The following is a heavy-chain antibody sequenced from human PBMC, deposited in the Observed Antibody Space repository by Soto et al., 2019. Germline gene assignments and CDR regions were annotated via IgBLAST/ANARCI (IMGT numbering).Heavy chain of an antibody. Sequence: SEPLSLTCTVSGGSISSYYWGWIRQPPGRGLEWIGNIYYSGSTYYTPALKSRVTLSVDTSKYQFSLNLNSVTAADTAVYYCARGGIPPSGYGIAYAMDVWGQGTTVTVSS. CDR3: ARGGIPPSGYGIAYAMDV. CDR2: IYYSGST. J-gene: IGHJ6*02. D-gene: IGHD1-26*01. CDR1: GGSISSYY. V-gene: IGHV4-39*01.